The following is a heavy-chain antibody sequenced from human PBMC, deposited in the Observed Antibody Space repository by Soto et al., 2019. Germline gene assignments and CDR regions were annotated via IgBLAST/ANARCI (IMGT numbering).Heavy chain of an antibody. J-gene: IGHJ5*02. CDR1: GYTFTAFY. CDR3: TTLRFHP. CDR2: VNPNTGLT. V-gene: IGHV1-2*02. Sequence: QVQLVQSGAEVKKPGASMKVSCKVSGYTFTAFYIHWVRQAPGQGLEWMGWVNPNTGLTRYAQKFQDRVTMTRDTSLNTAYMELSGLTSDDTAIYYSTTLRFHPWGEGTLVTVSS.